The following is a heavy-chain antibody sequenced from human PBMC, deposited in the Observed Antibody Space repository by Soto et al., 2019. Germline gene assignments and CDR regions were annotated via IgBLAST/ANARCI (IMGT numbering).Heavy chain of an antibody. Sequence: SETLSLTCSVSGDSVSSDRYFWTWIRQPPGKELDLIAYISYTGVTNYNSSLKSRVTISVDTSSNQFSLTRSSATAADTAVYFCARIVVGNTVQLWGQGPLVTVSS. V-gene: IGHV4-61*01. CDR2: ISYTGVT. CDR1: GDSVSSDRYF. CDR3: ARIVVGNTVQL. J-gene: IGHJ4*02. D-gene: IGHD2-15*01.